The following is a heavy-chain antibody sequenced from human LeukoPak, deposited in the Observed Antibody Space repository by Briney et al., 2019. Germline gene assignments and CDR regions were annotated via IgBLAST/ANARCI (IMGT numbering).Heavy chain of an antibody. CDR2: ISYDGSNK. V-gene: IGHV3-30*03. Sequence: GRSLRLSCAASGFTFSSYGMHWVRQAPGKGLEWVAVISYDGSNKYYADSVKGRFTISRDNAKNTLYLQMNSLRAEDTAVYYCATSYYYDSSGYYPLYAFDIWGQGTMVTVSS. J-gene: IGHJ3*02. CDR1: GFTFSSYG. CDR3: ATSYYYDSSGYYPLYAFDI. D-gene: IGHD3-22*01.